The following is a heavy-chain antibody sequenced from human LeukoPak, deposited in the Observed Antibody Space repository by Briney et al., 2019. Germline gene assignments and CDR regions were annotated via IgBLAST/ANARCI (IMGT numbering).Heavy chain of an antibody. CDR2: IYYSGST. J-gene: IGHJ4*02. Sequence: PSETLSLTCTVSGGSISSYYWSWIRQPPGKGLEWIGYIYYSGSTNYNPSLKSRVTISVDTSKNQFSLKLGSVTAADTAVYYCARHRIAAAGGVDYWGQGTLVTVSS. CDR3: ARHRIAAAGGVDY. D-gene: IGHD6-13*01. V-gene: IGHV4-59*08. CDR1: GGSISSYY.